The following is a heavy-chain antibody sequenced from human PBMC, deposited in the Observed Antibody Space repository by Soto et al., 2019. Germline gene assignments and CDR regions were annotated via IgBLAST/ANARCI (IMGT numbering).Heavy chain of an antibody. CDR1: GGSISSFY. V-gene: IGHV4-59*01. J-gene: IGHJ4*02. Sequence: SETLSLTCTVSGGSISSFYWSWIRQPPGKGLEWIGYIYYSGSTNYNPSLKSRVTISVDTSKNQFSLKLSSVTAADTAVYYCARDKGAGYYFDYWGQGTLVTVSS. CDR3: ARDKGAGYYFDY. CDR2: IYYSGST.